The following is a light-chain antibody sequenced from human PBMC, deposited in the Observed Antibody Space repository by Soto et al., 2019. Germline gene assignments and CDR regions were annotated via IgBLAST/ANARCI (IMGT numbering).Light chain of an antibody. CDR1: QSVSSN. Sequence: EIVMTQSPATLPVSPGERATLSCRASQSVSSNLAWHQQKPGQAPRLLIYGASTRATGIPARFSGSGSGTEFTLTISALQSKDFEVYYCQNNNNWLLITFGQGTRLEIK. J-gene: IGKJ5*01. V-gene: IGKV3-15*01. CDR2: GAS. CDR3: QNNNNWLLIT.